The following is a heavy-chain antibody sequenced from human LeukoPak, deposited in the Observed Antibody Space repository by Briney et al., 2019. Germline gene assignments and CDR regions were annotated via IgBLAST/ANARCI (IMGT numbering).Heavy chain of an antibody. D-gene: IGHD3-16*01. CDR2: ILWDGGEI. CDR3: ARDKPRGSYDGSIFDT. CDR1: GFFFGIFW. Sequence: GRCMRPSCELSGFFFGIFWVSWVRPLPGKVMGWVAIILWDGGEIGYVDSVKDRFTLARDNAKSSVYLQMNSLRGEDAAVYYCARDKPRGSYDGSIFDTWGQGTLVTVSS. J-gene: IGHJ4*02. V-gene: IGHV3-7*01.